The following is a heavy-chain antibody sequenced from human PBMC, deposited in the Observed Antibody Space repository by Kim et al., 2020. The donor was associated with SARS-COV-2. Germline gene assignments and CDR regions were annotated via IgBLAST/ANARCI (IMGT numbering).Heavy chain of an antibody. D-gene: IGHD7-27*01. CDR2: ISDSGDST. CDR3: AKDLNLGFDS. Sequence: GGSLRLSCAASSFTFGHFAMNWVRQAPWKGLEWISSISDSGDSTYYADSVKGRFTISRDNSKNTLFLQMNSLRADDTAMYYCAKDLNLGFDSWGQGTLVTVSA. V-gene: IGHV3-23*01. J-gene: IGHJ4*02. CDR1: SFTFGHFA.